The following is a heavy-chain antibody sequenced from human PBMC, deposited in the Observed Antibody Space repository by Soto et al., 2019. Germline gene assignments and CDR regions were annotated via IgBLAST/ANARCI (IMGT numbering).Heavy chain of an antibody. V-gene: IGHV1-18*04. CDR1: GYTFTSYG. CDR2: ISAYNGNT. Sequence: ASVKVSCKASGYTFTSYGISWVRQAPGQGLEWMGWISAYNGNTNYAQKLQGRVTMTTDTSTSTAYMELRSLRSDDTAVYYCAGVAAEACNDAFDIWGQGTMVTVSS. CDR3: AGVAAEACNDAFDI. J-gene: IGHJ3*02. D-gene: IGHD6-19*01.